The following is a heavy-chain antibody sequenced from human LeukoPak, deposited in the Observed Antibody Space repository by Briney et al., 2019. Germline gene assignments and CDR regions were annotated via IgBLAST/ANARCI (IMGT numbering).Heavy chain of an antibody. CDR1: GGSISGYY. CDR3: ARHWSHSVAQFGRSYWFDP. D-gene: IGHD2-15*01. Sequence: SETLSLTCIVSGGSISGYYWSWIRQPAGKGLEWVGHMDTSGHTNYNSSLLSRVTMSVDTSKNQFSLRLTSVAAADTAVYYCARHWSHSVAQFGRSYWFDPWGQGTLVTVSS. V-gene: IGHV4-4*07. J-gene: IGHJ5*02. CDR2: MDTSGHT.